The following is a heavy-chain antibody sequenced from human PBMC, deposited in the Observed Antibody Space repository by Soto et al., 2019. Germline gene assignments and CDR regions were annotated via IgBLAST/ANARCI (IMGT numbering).Heavy chain of an antibody. J-gene: IGHJ6*01. Sequence: VGPLRVPCRALGVTFGGFAMGWVLQATGKGLEWVSDIIDSGGSTYYADSVKGRFTISRDNSKSTLYLQMNSLRAEDTALYYCAKGRSYYYYYGVDVWGQGTTVTVSS. V-gene: IGHV3-23*01. CDR1: GVTFGGFA. CDR3: AKGRSYYYYYGVDV. CDR2: IIDSGGST.